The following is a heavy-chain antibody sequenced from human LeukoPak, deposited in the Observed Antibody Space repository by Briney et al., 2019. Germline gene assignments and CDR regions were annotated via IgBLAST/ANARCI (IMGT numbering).Heavy chain of an antibody. CDR2: IYYSGST. CDR3: ARSTVTSTALWFDP. J-gene: IGHJ5*02. CDR1: GGSISSYY. D-gene: IGHD4-17*01. V-gene: IGHV4-59*01. Sequence: SETLSLTCTVSGGSISSYYWSWIRQPPGKGLEWIGYIYYSGSTNYNPSLKSRVTISADTSKNQFSLKLSSVTAADTAVYYCARSTVTSTALWFDPWGQGTLVTVSS.